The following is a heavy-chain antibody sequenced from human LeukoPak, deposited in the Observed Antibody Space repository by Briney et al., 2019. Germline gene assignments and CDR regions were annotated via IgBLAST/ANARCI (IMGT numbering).Heavy chain of an antibody. CDR1: GYTFTSYD. D-gene: IGHD3-22*01. Sequence: ASVKVFCKASGYTFTSYDINWVRQATGQGLEWMGWMNPNSGNTGYAQKFQGRVTMTRNTSISTAYMELSSLRSEDTAVYYCARPMIAHDYYYGMDVWGQGTTVTVSS. J-gene: IGHJ6*02. CDR3: ARPMIAHDYYYGMDV. CDR2: MNPNSGNT. V-gene: IGHV1-8*01.